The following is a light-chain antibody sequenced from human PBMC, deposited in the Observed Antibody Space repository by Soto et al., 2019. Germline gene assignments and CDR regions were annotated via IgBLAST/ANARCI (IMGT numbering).Light chain of an antibody. Sequence: DIQMTQSPSSLSASVGDRVTITCRASQSISRYLNWYLQKPGKAPKLLIYAASNLQSGVPSRFSGSGSGTDFTLTISSLQPEDFATYYCQQSYSTPITFGQGTRLEIK. J-gene: IGKJ5*01. CDR2: AAS. CDR3: QQSYSTPIT. CDR1: QSISRY. V-gene: IGKV1-39*01.